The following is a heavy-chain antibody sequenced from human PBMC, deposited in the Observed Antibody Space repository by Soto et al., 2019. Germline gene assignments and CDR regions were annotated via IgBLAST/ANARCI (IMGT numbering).Heavy chain of an antibody. Sequence: EVHLVESGGGLVKPGGSLRLSCAASGFPFISYYMIWVRQTPGKGLEWVSSISTDSRYIYYGDSVRGRFTISRDNAKISLYLQMNSLRVEDTAVYYCASGSDYNYMDIWGKGAPVTVSS. CDR3: ASGSDYNYMDI. D-gene: IGHD5-12*01. J-gene: IGHJ6*03. CDR1: GFPFISYY. V-gene: IGHV3-21*01. CDR2: ISTDSRYI.